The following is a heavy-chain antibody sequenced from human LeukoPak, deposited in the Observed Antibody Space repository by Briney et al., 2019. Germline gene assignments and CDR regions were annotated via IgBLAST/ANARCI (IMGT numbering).Heavy chain of an antibody. D-gene: IGHD4-17*01. Sequence: SETLSLTCAVSDDSFSSHYWTWIRQPPGKGLEWIGYISYIGSTNYNPSLKSRVTISIDTSKNRFSLKLTSVTAADTAVYYCARDLVTVTKGFDIWGQGTMVSVSS. CDR2: ISYIGST. CDR1: DDSFSSHY. J-gene: IGHJ3*02. V-gene: IGHV4-59*11. CDR3: ARDLVTVTKGFDI.